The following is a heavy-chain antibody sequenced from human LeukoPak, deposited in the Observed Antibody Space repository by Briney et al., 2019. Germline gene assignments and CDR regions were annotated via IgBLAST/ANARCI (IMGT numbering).Heavy chain of an antibody. CDR2: TYPDGTT. CDR3: PREWRTVGARDAYDI. D-gene: IGHD4-11*01. V-gene: IGHV3-53*04. J-gene: IGHJ3*02. CDR1: GFTVSSNY. Sequence: GSLRLSCAASGFTVSSNYMSWVRQAPGKGLEWGSVTYPDGTTYYADSVKGRFTISRHDSTNTLYLQMNSLRAEDTAVYYCPREWRTVGARDAYDIWGQGTMVTVSS.